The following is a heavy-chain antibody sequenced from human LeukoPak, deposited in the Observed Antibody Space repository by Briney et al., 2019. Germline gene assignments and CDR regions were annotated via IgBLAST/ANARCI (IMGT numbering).Heavy chain of an antibody. CDR1: GYSFTSYW. J-gene: IGHJ6*03. CDR3: ASIYQGTIFGVVIRYYYYMDV. D-gene: IGHD3-3*01. V-gene: IGHV1-18*04. CDR2: ISCYDGET. Sequence: GESLKISCKGSGYSFTSYWISWVRQAPGQGLEWMGWISCYDGETKYAQKLQGRVTMTTDTSTSTAYMELRSLRSDDTAVYYCASIYQGTIFGVVIRYYYYMDVWGKGTTVTVSS.